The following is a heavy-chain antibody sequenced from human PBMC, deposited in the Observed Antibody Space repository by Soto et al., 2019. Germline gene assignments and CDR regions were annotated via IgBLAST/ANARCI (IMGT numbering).Heavy chain of an antibody. CDR3: AIPPYSSGWYDY. CDR2: VSFDGTNK. V-gene: IGHV3-30*03. CDR1: GFTFSSHG. Sequence: GGSLRLSCTASGFTFSSHGMHWVRQAPGKGLEWVAVVSFDGTNKNYADSVRGRFTISRDNSKNTLYLQMNSLRAEDTAVYYCAIPPYSSGWYDYWGQGTLVTVSS. J-gene: IGHJ4*02. D-gene: IGHD6-19*01.